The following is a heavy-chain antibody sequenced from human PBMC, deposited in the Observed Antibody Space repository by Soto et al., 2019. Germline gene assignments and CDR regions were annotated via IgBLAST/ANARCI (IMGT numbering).Heavy chain of an antibody. CDR1: GYTFTSYG. V-gene: IGHV1-18*01. CDR3: ARDAGDYVWGSYRYYFDY. Sequence: QVQLVQSGAEVKKPGASVKVSCKASGYTFTSYGISWVRQAPGQGLEWMGWISAYNGNTNYAQKLQGRVTMTTDTSTSTAYMELRSLRSDDTAVYYCARDAGDYVWGSYRYYFDYWGQGTLVTVSS. D-gene: IGHD3-16*02. J-gene: IGHJ4*02. CDR2: ISAYNGNT.